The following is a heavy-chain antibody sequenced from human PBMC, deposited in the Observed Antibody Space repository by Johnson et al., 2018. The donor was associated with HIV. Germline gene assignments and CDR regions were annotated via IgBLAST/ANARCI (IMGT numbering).Heavy chain of an antibody. Sequence: QLVESGGGLIQPGGSLRLSCAASGFTFSSYAMHWVRQAPGKGLEWVAVISYDGSNKYYADSVKGRFTISRDNSKNTLYLQMNSLRAEDTAVYYCAKDCGRWLQSDAFDIWGQGTMVTVSS. CDR2: ISYDGSNK. J-gene: IGHJ3*02. CDR1: GFTFSSYA. D-gene: IGHD5-24*01. CDR3: AKDCGRWLQSDAFDI. V-gene: IGHV3-30*04.